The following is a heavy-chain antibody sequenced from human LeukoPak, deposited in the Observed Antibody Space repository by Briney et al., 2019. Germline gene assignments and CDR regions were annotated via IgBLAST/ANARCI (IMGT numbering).Heavy chain of an antibody. V-gene: IGHV1-8*03. Sequence: ASLTVSCKASGYTFTNYHINWVRQAPGQGLEWMGWINPNTGDSVYAQKFQGRVSITSDTSISTAYMELGSPRSEDTAVYFCARTTSLTPSGYDYWGQGTLVTVSS. CDR3: ARTTSLTPSGYDY. D-gene: IGHD4-17*01. CDR1: GYTFTNYH. J-gene: IGHJ4*02. CDR2: INPNTGDS.